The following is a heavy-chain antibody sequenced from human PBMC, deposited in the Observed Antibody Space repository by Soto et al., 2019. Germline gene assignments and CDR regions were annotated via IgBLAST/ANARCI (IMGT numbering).Heavy chain of an antibody. Sequence: PGGSLRHSWGASGFAFSNDGMHGVRQAPGKGLDGVAVISYDGIHKYYADPAKRPFTISRDSSKNTLYLQINSLRAEDTAVYYCARDTAPGYSGSYWSHSDYWGQGTLVTVSS. CDR3: ARDTAPGYSGSYWSHSDY. V-gene: IGHV3-30*04. J-gene: IGHJ4*02. CDR2: ISYDGIHK. D-gene: IGHD1-26*01. CDR1: GFAFSNDG.